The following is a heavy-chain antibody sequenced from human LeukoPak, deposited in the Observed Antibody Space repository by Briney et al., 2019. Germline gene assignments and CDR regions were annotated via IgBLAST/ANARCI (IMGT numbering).Heavy chain of an antibody. Sequence: PGGSLRLSCEASGLTFSSYELNWVRQAPGKGLEWISCISNTGNTRFYRDSVRGRFTISRDNTKNSVFLQMNSLRAEDTAVYYCARAVTLVGGVKDWFDPWGQGALVTVYS. CDR1: GLTFSSYE. CDR2: ISNTGNTR. CDR3: ARAVTLVGGVKDWFDP. D-gene: IGHD3-10*01. V-gene: IGHV3-48*03. J-gene: IGHJ5*02.